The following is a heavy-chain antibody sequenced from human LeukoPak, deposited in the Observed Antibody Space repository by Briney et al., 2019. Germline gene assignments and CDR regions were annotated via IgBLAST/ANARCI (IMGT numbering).Heavy chain of an antibody. J-gene: IGHJ6*02. CDR1: GGSISSGGYY. V-gene: IGHV4-31*03. CDR2: IYYSGST. D-gene: IGHD5-24*01. Sequence: PSETLSLTCTVSGGSISSGGYYWSWIRQHPGKGLEWIGYIYYSGSTYYNPSLKSRVTISVDTSKNQFSLKLSSVTAADTAVYYCARLMNGATYYYYYYGMDVWGQGTTVTVSS. CDR3: ARLMNGATYYYYYYGMDV.